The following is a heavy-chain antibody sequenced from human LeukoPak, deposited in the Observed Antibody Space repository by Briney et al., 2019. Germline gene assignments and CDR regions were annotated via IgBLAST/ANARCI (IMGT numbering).Heavy chain of an antibody. D-gene: IGHD2-15*01. V-gene: IGHV1-69*05. Sequence: ASVKVSCKASGGTFSSYAISWVRQAPGQGLEWMGGIIPIFGTANYAQKFQGRVTITTDESTSTAYMELSSLRSEDTAVYYCARECCSGGSCYRACYFDYWGQGTLVTVSS. CDR2: IIPIFGTA. CDR1: GGTFSSYA. J-gene: IGHJ4*02. CDR3: ARECCSGGSCYRACYFDY.